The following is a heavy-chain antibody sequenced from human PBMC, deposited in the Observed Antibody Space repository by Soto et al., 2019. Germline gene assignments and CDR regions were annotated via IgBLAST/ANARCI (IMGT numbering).Heavy chain of an antibody. CDR3: HIWGSYVQGY. Sequence: GGSLRLSWPAAACTFTNAWMSWIRQAPGKGLEWVGRIKSKTDGGTTDYAAPVKGRFTISRDDSKNTLYLQMNSLKTVYIAVYYCHIWGSYVQGYRGQGTLVTVPS. D-gene: IGHD3-16*01. J-gene: IGHJ4*02. CDR1: ACTFTNAW. CDR2: IKSKTDGGTT. V-gene: IGHV3-15*01.